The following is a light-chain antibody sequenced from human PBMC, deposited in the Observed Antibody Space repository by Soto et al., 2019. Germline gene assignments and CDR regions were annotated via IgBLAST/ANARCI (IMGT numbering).Light chain of an antibody. CDR1: QTISSY. CDR3: QQRRNWPQT. V-gene: IGKV3-11*01. Sequence: EILLTQSPATLSLSPGERATLSCRASQTISSYLAWYQQKPGQAPRLLIYDASNRATGVPTRFSGSGSGTDFTLTISSLEPVDFAVYYCQQRRNWPQTFGQGTKVEIK. J-gene: IGKJ1*01. CDR2: DAS.